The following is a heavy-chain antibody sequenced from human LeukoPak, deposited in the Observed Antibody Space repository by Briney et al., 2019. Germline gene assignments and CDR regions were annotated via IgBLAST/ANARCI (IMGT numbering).Heavy chain of an antibody. CDR2: ISWNSVSI. CDR1: GFTFDDYA. D-gene: IGHD3-3*01. J-gene: IGHJ4*02. V-gene: IGHV3-9*03. Sequence: GGSLSLSCAASGFTFDDYAMHWVRQPPGKGLEWVSGISWNSVSIGYADSVKGRFTISRDNAKHSLYLQMNSLRAEDMALYYCAKDIGGRFSYYFDYWGQGTLVTVSS. CDR3: AKDIGGRFSYYFDY.